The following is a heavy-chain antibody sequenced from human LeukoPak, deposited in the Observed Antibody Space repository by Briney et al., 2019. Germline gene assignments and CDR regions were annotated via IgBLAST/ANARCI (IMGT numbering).Heavy chain of an antibody. CDR2: IKQDGSEK. J-gene: IGHJ6*03. D-gene: IGHD2-15*01. CDR3: ARVGEWWVWGSYYYYMDV. Sequence: PGGSLRLSCAASGFTFSNAWMSWVRQAPGKGLEWVANIKQDGSEKYYVDSVKGRFTISRDNAKNSLYLQMNSLRAEDTAVYYCARVGEWWVWGSYYYYMDVWGKGTTVTVSS. CDR1: GFTFSNAW. V-gene: IGHV3-7*01.